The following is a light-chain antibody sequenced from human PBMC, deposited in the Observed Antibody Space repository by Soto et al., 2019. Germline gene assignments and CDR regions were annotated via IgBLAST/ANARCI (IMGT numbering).Light chain of an antibody. CDR2: GAS. Sequence: EIVMTQSPATLSVSPGERATLSCRASQSVSANLAWYQQKPGQAPRLLIYGASTRATGIPARFSGSGSGTEFTHTISSLQSEDFAVYYCQQYNNWPPYTFGQWTKREIK. CDR1: QSVSAN. V-gene: IGKV3-15*01. CDR3: QQYNNWPPYT. J-gene: IGKJ2*01.